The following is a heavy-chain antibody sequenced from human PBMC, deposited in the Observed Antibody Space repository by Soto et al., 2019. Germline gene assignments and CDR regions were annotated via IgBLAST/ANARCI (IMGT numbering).Heavy chain of an antibody. CDR3: ARLGVVRGVIEGFDY. CDR2: IWYDGSNK. CDR1: GFTFSSYG. D-gene: IGHD3-10*01. V-gene: IGHV3-33*01. J-gene: IGHJ4*02. Sequence: QVQLVESGGGVVQPGRSLRLSCAASGFTFSSYGMHWVRQAPGKGLEWVAVIWYDGSNKYYADSVKGRFTISRDNSKNTLYLQMNSLRAEDTAVYYCARLGVVRGVIEGFDYWGQGTLVTVSS.